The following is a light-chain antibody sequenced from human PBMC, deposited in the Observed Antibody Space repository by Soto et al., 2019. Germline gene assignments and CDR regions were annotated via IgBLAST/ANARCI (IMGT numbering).Light chain of an antibody. CDR3: CSYAGSRTYYV. CDR2: EVS. CDR1: SSDVGSYNL. V-gene: IGLV2-23*02. Sequence: QSALTQPASVSGSPGQSITISCTGTSSDVGSYNLVSWYQQHPGQAPKLMIYEVSKRPSGVSNRFSGSKSGNTASLTISGLQAEDEADYYCCSYAGSRTYYVFGTGTKLTVL. J-gene: IGLJ1*01.